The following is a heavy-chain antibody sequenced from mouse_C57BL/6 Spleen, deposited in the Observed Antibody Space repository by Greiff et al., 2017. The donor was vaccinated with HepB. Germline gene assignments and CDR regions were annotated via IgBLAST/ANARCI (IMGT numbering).Heavy chain of an antibody. J-gene: IGHJ3*01. CDR1: GYTFTDYY. CDR2: INPNNGGT. D-gene: IGHD2-4*01. Sequence: VQLQQSGPELVKPGASVKISCKASGYTFTDYYMNWVKQSHGKSLEWIGDINPNNGGTSYNQKFKGKATLTVDKSSSTAYMELRSLTSEDSAVYYFARYDYDVGYWGQGTLVTVSA. CDR3: ARYDYDVGY. V-gene: IGHV1-26*01.